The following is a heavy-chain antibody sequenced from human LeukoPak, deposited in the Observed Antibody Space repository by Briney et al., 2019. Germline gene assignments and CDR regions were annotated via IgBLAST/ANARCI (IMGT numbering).Heavy chain of an antibody. CDR2: ISAYNGNT. Sequence: ASVKVSCKASGYTFTSYGISWVRQAPGQGLEWMGWISAYNGNTNHAQKLQGRVTMTTDTSTSSAYMELRSLRSDDTVVYYCARDGLLWFGERGDYWGQGTLVTVSS. V-gene: IGHV1-18*01. J-gene: IGHJ4*02. D-gene: IGHD3-10*01. CDR1: GYTFTSYG. CDR3: ARDGLLWFGERGDY.